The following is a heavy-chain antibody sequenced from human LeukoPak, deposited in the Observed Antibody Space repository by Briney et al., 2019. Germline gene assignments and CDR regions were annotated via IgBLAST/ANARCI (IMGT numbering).Heavy chain of an antibody. Sequence: GGSLRLSCAASGFTVSSNYMGWVRQAPGKGLEWVSVIYSGGSTYYADSVKGRFTISRDNSKNTLYLQMNSLRAEDTAVYYCARDLMVRGVAEPHDAFDIWGQGTMVTVSS. CDR1: GFTVSSNY. D-gene: IGHD3-10*01. CDR2: IYSGGST. J-gene: IGHJ3*02. CDR3: ARDLMVRGVAEPHDAFDI. V-gene: IGHV3-66*01.